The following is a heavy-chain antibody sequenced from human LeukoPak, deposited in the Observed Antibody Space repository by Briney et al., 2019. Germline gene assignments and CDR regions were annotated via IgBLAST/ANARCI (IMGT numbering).Heavy chain of an antibody. D-gene: IGHD6-13*01. V-gene: IGHV3-23*01. CDR1: GFTFSNNA. CDR2: IRRGGDT. Sequence: PGGSLTLSCAASGFTFSNNALSWFRQAPGKGLEWVSDIRRGGDTYYAESVKGRFTISRDNSRNTVYLQMNSLRAEDTALYYASGHGSNSYWGQGTLVTVSS. CDR3: SGHGSNSY. J-gene: IGHJ4*02.